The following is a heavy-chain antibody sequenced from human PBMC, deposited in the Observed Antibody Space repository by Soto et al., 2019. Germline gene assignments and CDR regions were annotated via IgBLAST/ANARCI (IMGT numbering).Heavy chain of an antibody. CDR1: GFSFRSYA. D-gene: IGHD1-26*01. J-gene: IGHJ5*02. CDR2: ISYGGSNK. Sequence: GGSLRLSCAASGFSFRSYAMHWVRQAPGKGLEWVAVISYGGSNKYYAASVKGRFTISRDDSKNTLYLQMNSLRAEDTAVYYCAPQGYSGNFGPWFDPWGQGTLVTVSS. V-gene: IGHV3-30*04. CDR3: APQGYSGNFGPWFDP.